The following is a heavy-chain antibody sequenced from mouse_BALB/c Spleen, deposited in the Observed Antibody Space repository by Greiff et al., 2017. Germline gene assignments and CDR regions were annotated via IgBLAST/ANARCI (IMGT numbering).Heavy chain of an antibody. CDR2: INPGSGGT. CDR1: GYAFTNYL. CDR3: ARANYYGSTPWFAY. V-gene: IGHV1-54*01. D-gene: IGHD1-1*01. Sequence: QVQLKQSGAELVRPGTSVKVSCKASGYAFTNYLIEWVKQRPGQGLEWIGVINPGSGGTNYNEKFKGKATLTADKSSSTAYMQLSSLTSDDSAVYFCARANYYGSTPWFAYGGQGTLVTVSA. J-gene: IGHJ3*01.